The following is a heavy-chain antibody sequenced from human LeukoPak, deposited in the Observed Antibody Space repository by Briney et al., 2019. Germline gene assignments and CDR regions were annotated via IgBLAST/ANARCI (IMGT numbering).Heavy chain of an antibody. J-gene: IGHJ4*02. D-gene: IGHD5-18*01. V-gene: IGHV1-24*01. CDR3: ATVGYSYGAFDY. Sequence: ASVKVSCKVSGYTHIEISLHWVRQAPGKGLEWMGGFDREDGETMYAQKFQGRVTMTEDTSTDTAFMELSSLRSEDTAVYYCATVGYSYGAFDYWGQGTLVIVSS. CDR2: FDREDGET. CDR1: GYTHIEIS.